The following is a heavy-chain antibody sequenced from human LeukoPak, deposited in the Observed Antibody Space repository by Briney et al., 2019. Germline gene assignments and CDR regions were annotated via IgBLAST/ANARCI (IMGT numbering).Heavy chain of an antibody. V-gene: IGHV3-30*18. Sequence: GGSLRLSCTASGYTFSDYGMHWVRQAPGKGLEWVAVISYDGSNKYYADSVKGRFTISRDNSKNTLYLQMNSLRAEDTAVYYCAKAVVGDYYYGMDVWGQGTTVTVSS. D-gene: IGHD4-23*01. CDR2: ISYDGSNK. CDR3: AKAVVGDYYYGMDV. CDR1: GYTFSDYG. J-gene: IGHJ6*02.